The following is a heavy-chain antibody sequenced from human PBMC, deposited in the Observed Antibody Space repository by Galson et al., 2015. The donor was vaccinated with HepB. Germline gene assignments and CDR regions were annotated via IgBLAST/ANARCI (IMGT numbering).Heavy chain of an antibody. D-gene: IGHD6-6*01. CDR3: AADGAGRFDS. CDR2: MNPNSGNT. CDR1: GYTFTSYD. Sequence: KVSCKASGYTFTSYDISWVRQATGQGLEWMGWMNPNSGNTGYAQKFQGRVTMTRDTSISTAYMELSSLGSEDTAVYYCAADGAGRFDSWGQGTLVTVSS. V-gene: IGHV1-8*01. J-gene: IGHJ4*02.